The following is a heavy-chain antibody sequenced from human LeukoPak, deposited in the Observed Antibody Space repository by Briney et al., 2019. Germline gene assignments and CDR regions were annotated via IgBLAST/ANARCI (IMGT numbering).Heavy chain of an antibody. CDR3: ARQGLLVGATRDAFDI. V-gene: IGHV4-39*01. CDR2: IYYSGST. Sequence: PSETLSLTCTVSGGSISSSSYYWGWIRQPPGKGLEWIGSIYYSGSTYYNPSLKSRVTISVDTSKNQFSLKLSSVTAADTAVYYCARQGLLVGATRDAFDIWGQGTMVTVSS. J-gene: IGHJ3*02. D-gene: IGHD1-26*01. CDR1: GGSISSSSYY.